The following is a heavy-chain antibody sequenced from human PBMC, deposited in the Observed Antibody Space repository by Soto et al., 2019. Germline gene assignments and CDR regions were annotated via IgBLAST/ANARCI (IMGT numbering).Heavy chain of an antibody. CDR3: ARDREMSTTLSYDFDY. CDR1: GGTFSSYA. J-gene: IGHJ4*02. V-gene: IGHV1-69*01. CDR2: IIPIFRTA. Sequence: QVQLVQSGAEVKKPGSSVKVSCKASGGTFSSYAISWVRQAPGQGLEWMGGIIPIFRTANYAQKFPGRVTITGDESTSTAYMELSSLRAEDTAVYYGARDREMSTTLSYDFDYWGQGPLVTVSS. D-gene: IGHD1-1*01.